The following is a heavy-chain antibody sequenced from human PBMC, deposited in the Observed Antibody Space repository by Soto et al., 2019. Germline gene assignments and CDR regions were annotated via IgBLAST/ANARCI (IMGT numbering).Heavy chain of an antibody. CDR1: GGSISSDY. V-gene: IGHV4-59*01. CDR2: IYYSGST. Sequence: PSETLSLTCTVSGGSISSDYWSWIRQPPGKGLEWIGYIYYSGSTNYNPSLKSRVTISVDTSKNQFSLKLSSVTAADTAVYYCARDRSLDYWGQGTLVTSPQ. CDR3: ARDRSLDY. J-gene: IGHJ4*02.